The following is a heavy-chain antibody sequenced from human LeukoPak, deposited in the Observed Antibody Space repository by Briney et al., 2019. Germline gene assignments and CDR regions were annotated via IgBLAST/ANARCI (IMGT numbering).Heavy chain of an antibody. V-gene: IGHV1-24*01. D-gene: IGHD2-15*01. CDR2: FDPEDGET. J-gene: IGHJ5*02. Sequence: ASVKVSCKVSGYTLTELSMHWVRQAPGKGLEWMGGFDPEDGETIYAQKFQGRVTITRNTSISTAYMELSSLRSEDTAVYYCARGGDCSGGSCYSYNWFDPWGQGTLVTVSS. CDR1: GYTLTELS. CDR3: ARGGDCSGGSCYSYNWFDP.